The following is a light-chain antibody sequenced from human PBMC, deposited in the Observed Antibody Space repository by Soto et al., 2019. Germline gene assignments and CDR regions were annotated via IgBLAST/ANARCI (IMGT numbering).Light chain of an antibody. CDR2: TTS. J-gene: IGKJ4*01. V-gene: IGKV1-12*01. CDR3: QQGTSFPLT. Sequence: DIQMTQSPSSVSASVGDTVVISCRASQHVSNWLAWYQQKPGEAPKLLIYTTSTLQSGVPSRFSGRGSGTHFALTISSLQPEDFATCYGQQGTSFPLTFGGGTKVEVK. CDR1: QHVSNW.